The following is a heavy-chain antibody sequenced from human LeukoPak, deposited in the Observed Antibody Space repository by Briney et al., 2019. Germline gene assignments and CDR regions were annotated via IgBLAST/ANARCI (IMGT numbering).Heavy chain of an antibody. CDR1: GGSISSSSYY. V-gene: IGHV4-39*01. D-gene: IGHD2/OR15-2a*01. J-gene: IGHJ6*02. CDR3: ASRPNSSADYYGMDV. Sequence: PSETLSLTCTVSGGSISSSSYYWGWIRQPPGKGLEWIGSIYYSGSTYYNPSLKSRVTISVDTSKNQFSLKLSSVTAADTAVYYCASRPNSSADYYGMDVWGQGTTVTVSS. CDR2: IYYSGST.